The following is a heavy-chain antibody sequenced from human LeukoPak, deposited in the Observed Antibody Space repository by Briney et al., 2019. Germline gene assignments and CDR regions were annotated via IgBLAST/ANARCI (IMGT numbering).Heavy chain of an antibody. J-gene: IGHJ4*02. V-gene: IGHV4-4*02. D-gene: IGHD4-23*01. CDR1: GGSISSSNW. CDR2: IYHSGST. CDR3: ASYVGGNSGNYFDY. Sequence: KPSGTLSLTCAVSGGSISSSNWWSWVRQPPGKGLEWIGEIYHSGSTNYNPSLKSRVTISVDKSKNQFSLKLSSVTAADTAVYYCASYVGGNSGNYFDYWGQGTLVTVSS.